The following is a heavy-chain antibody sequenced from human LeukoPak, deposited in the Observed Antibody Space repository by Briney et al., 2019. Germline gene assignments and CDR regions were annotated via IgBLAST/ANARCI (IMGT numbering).Heavy chain of an antibody. V-gene: IGHV3-23*01. CDR3: AKDLGSGTFDY. J-gene: IGHJ4*02. D-gene: IGHD3-10*01. CDR1: GFTFSSYG. CDR2: ISGSGGST. Sequence: GGSLRLSCAASGFTFSSYGMSWVRQAPGKGLEWVSAISGSGGSTYYAGSVKGRFTISRDNSKNTLYLQMNSLRAEDTAVYYCAKDLGSGTFDYWGQGTLVTVSS.